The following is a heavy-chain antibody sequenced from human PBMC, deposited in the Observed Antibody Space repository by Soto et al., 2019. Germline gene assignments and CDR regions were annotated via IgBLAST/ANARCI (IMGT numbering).Heavy chain of an antibody. CDR2: ISSSSSYI. J-gene: IGHJ4*02. CDR1: GFTFSSYS. CDR3: ARSYDFWSGSYYFDY. V-gene: IGHV3-21*01. D-gene: IGHD3-3*01. Sequence: EVQLVESGGGLVKPGGSLRLSCAASGFTFSSYSMNWVRQAPGKGLEWVSSISSSSSYIYYADSVKGRFTISRDNAKNSLYLQMNSLRAEDTAVYYCARSYDFWSGSYYFDYWGQGTLVTVSS.